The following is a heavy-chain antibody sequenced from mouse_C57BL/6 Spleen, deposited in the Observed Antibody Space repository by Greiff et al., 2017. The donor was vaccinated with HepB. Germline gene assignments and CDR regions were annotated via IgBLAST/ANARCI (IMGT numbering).Heavy chain of an antibody. D-gene: IGHD2-2*01. V-gene: IGHV1-82*01. CDR1: GYAFSSSW. J-gene: IGHJ4*01. CDR3: ARDGYDGDYAMDY. CDR2: IYPGDGDT. Sequence: VQLVESGPELVKPGASVKISCKASGYAFSSSWMNWVKQRPGKGLEWIGRIYPGDGDTNYNGKFKGKATLTADKSSSTAYMQLSSLTSEDSAVYFCARDGYDGDYAMDYWGQGTSVTVSS.